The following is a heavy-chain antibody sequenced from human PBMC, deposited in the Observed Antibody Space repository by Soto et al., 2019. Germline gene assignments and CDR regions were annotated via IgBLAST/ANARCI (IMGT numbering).Heavy chain of an antibody. CDR1: GFTFSSYA. J-gene: IGHJ6*02. CDR2: ISGSGAST. Sequence: GGSLRLSCAGSGFTFSSYAMSWVRQAPGKGLEWVSIISGSGASTYYADSVKGRFTVSRDNSKNTLYVQMNSLRAEDTAVYYCAKIEYASSWYYYGMDVWGQGTTVTVSS. CDR3: AKIEYASSWYYYGMDV. V-gene: IGHV3-23*01. D-gene: IGHD6-13*01.